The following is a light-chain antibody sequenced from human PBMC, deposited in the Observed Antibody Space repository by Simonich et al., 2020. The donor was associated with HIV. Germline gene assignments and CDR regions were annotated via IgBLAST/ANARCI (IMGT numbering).Light chain of an antibody. Sequence: DIVMTQSPDSLSVSLGERATINCKSSQSVLYSSNNKNSLSWYQQKPGQPPKLLIYWASTRESGVPDRFSGSGSGTDFTLTISSLQAEDVAVYYCQQYYSTPAFGQGTKVEIK. CDR3: QQYYSTPA. CDR1: QSVLYSSNNKNS. CDR2: WAS. J-gene: IGKJ1*01. V-gene: IGKV4-1*01.